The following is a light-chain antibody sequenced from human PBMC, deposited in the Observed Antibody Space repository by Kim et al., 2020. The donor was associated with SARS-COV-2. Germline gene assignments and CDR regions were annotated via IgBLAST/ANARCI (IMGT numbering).Light chain of an antibody. CDR2: LNVHGRP. J-gene: IGLJ2*01. Sequence: QLVLTQPPSASASLGASVKLTCTLSSRHRTYDIAWHQKQPEKGPRFLMTLNVHGRPSKGDGIPDRFSGSSSGAERYLTISSLQSDDEGDYYCQTWGTGMQVFGGGTQLTIL. CDR3: QTWGTGMQV. CDR1: SRHRTYD. V-gene: IGLV4-69*01.